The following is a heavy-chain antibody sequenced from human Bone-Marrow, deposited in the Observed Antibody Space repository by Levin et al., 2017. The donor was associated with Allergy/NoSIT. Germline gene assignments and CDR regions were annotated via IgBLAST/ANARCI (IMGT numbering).Heavy chain of an antibody. D-gene: IGHD1-1*01. V-gene: IGHV3-66*01. CDR1: GITVGNNY. CDR3: ARDENGIY. CDR2: IYSVGST. J-gene: IGHJ4*02. Sequence: QPGGSLRLSCAASGITVGNNYMSWVRQTPGKRLEWVAVIYSVGSTYYADSVKGRFTISRDSVKNTVYLQMNNLRGEDTAVYYCARDENGIYWGQGTLVTVSS.